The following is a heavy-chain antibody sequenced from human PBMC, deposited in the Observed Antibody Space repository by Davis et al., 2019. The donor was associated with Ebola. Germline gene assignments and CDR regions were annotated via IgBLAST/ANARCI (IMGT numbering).Heavy chain of an antibody. CDR2: INPYNGGT. J-gene: IGHJ4*02. Sequence: AASVKVSCKASGYTFTGYYMHWVRRAPGQGLEWMGRINPYNGGTNYAQKFQGRVTMTRDTSISTAYMELSRLTSDDTAVYYCATFVDTSSDYWGQGTLVTVSS. D-gene: IGHD5-18*01. CDR1: GYTFTGYY. V-gene: IGHV1-2*06. CDR3: ATFVDTSSDY.